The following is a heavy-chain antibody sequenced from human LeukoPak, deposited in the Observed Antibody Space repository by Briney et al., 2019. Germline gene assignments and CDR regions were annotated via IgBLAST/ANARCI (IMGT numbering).Heavy chain of an antibody. Sequence: SENLSLTCAVYGGSFSGYYWSWIRQPPGKGLEWIGEINHSGSTNYNPSLKSRVTISVDTSKNQFSLKLSSVTAADTAVYYCARLQRWSYYFDYWGQGTLVTVSS. V-gene: IGHV4-34*01. CDR2: INHSGST. CDR3: ARLQRWSYYFDY. CDR1: GGSFSGYY. D-gene: IGHD3-10*01. J-gene: IGHJ4*02.